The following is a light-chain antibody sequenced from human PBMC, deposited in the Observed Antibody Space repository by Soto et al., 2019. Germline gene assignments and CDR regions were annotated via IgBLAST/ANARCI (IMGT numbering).Light chain of an antibody. CDR2: EVS. CDR1: SSDVGYYNR. V-gene: IGLV2-18*02. Sequence: QSALTQPPSVSGSPGQSVTISCTGTSSDVGYYNRVSWYQQPPGTAPKLMDFEVSNRPSGVPDRFSGSKSGNTASLTISGRPAEDEADYYCSAYTTSSTLVFGGGSKLTVL. CDR3: SAYTTSSTLV. J-gene: IGLJ2*01.